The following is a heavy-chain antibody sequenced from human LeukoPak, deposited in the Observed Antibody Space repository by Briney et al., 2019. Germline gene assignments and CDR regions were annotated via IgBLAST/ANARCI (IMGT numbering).Heavy chain of an antibody. CDR3: GKMGGGGSFLTGYHVDD. J-gene: IGHJ4*02. V-gene: IGHV3-23*01. Sequence: GGSLRLSCAASGFTFSSYAMIWVRQAPGKGLEWLSLISGSGSATYYADSVKGGFSISRDNSKNTLYLQMNSLRAEDTAIYYCGKMGGGGSFLTGYHVDDWGQGTLVTVSS. D-gene: IGHD3-9*01. CDR1: GFTFSSYA. CDR2: ISGSGSAT.